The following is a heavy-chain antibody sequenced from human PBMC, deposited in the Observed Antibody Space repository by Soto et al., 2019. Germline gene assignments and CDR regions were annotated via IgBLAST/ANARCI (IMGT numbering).Heavy chain of an antibody. Sequence: QVQLVESGGGVVQPGRSLRLSCAASGFTFSSYGMHWVRQAPGKGLEWVAVISYDGSNKYYADSVKGRFTISRDNSKNTLYLQMNSLRAEDTAVYYCAKVLWGGSGSYSLGRYGPLDYWGQGTLVTVSS. V-gene: IGHV3-30*18. CDR2: ISYDGSNK. J-gene: IGHJ4*02. CDR1: GFTFSSYG. D-gene: IGHD3-10*01. CDR3: AKVLWGGSGSYSLGRYGPLDY.